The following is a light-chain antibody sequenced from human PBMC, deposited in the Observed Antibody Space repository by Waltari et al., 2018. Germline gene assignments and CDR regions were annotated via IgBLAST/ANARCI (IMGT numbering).Light chain of an antibody. Sequence: QSVLTQPPSASGAPGQRVTISCSGTSPNIGRNHVTWYQHIPGTAPGLINYNNKQRPAGVPDRSSGSKSGTSASLAISGLQSEDEADYYCAAWDDSLSGPVFGGGTKLTVL. CDR3: AAWDDSLSGPV. CDR2: NNK. CDR1: SPNIGRNH. V-gene: IGLV1-44*01. J-gene: IGLJ2*01.